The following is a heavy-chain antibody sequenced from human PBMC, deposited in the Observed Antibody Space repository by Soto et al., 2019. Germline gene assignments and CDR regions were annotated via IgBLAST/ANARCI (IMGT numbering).Heavy chain of an antibody. CDR1: GFTFSNAW. CDR3: TADDPINKY. V-gene: IGHV3-15*01. J-gene: IGHJ4*02. Sequence: GGSLRLSCAASGFTFSNAWMSWVRQAPGKGLEWVGRIKSYTNGGTTDYAAPVKGRFAISRDDSKNTLYLQMNSLKTEDAGVYYCTADDPINKYWGQGTLVTVSS. CDR2: IKSYTNGGTT.